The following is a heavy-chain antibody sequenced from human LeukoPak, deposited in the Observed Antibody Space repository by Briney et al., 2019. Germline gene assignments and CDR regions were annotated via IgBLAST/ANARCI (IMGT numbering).Heavy chain of an antibody. D-gene: IGHD5-12*01. Sequence: GGSVSLLCAAWGFTLYNYAMLCVPQARGRGGECVVGIRWKRGSIGRAHSVKGRFTISRDNDKNSLYLQINSVRAQGTAMNSCAKGMVARWGYFYCMDVWGQGTTVTVSS. J-gene: IGHJ6*02. CDR3: AKGMVARWGYFYCMDV. CDR1: GFTLYNYA. CDR2: IRWKRGSI. V-gene: IGHV3-9*01.